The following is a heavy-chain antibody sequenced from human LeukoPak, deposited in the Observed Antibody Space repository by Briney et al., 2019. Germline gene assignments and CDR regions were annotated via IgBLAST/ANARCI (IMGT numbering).Heavy chain of an antibody. CDR3: ARKYPDHWFDP. CDR1: GGSISSGNYY. J-gene: IGHJ5*02. CDR2: IFYLGNT. D-gene: IGHD6-6*01. Sequence: RSSETLSLTCTVSGGSISSGNYYWSWIRQPPGKGLEWIGYIFYLGNTYYTPSLRSRVTISVGTSKNQFSLKLSSVTAADTAVYYCARKYPDHWFDPWGQGTLVTVSS. V-gene: IGHV4-30-4*01.